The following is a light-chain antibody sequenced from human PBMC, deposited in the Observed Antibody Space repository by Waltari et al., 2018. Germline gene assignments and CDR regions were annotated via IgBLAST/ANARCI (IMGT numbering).Light chain of an antibody. V-gene: IGKV1-5*03. Sequence: DIQMTQSPSTLSASIGDRVTITCRASESRNSWLAWYQQKPGKAPKLLITKASILESGVPSRFSGGASGTEFTLTISSLQPDDFATYFCQQYKSSLGTFGQGTKVDIK. J-gene: IGKJ1*01. CDR2: KAS. CDR3: QQYKSSLGT. CDR1: ESRNSW.